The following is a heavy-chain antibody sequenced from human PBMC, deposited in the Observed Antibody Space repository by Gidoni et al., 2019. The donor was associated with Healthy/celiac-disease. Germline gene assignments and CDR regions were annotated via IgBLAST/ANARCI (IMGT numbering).Heavy chain of an antibody. D-gene: IGHD1-1*01. CDR1: GFTFSNAW. CDR3: TTEETSDYYYYYMDV. V-gene: IGHV3-15*01. Sequence: EVQLVESGGGLVKPGGSLRLSCAASGFTFSNAWMSWVRQAPGKGLEWVGRIKSKTDGGTTDYAAPVKGRFTISRDDSKNTLYLQMNSLKTEDTAVYYCTTEETSDYYYYYMDVWGKGTTVTVSS. J-gene: IGHJ6*03. CDR2: IKSKTDGGTT.